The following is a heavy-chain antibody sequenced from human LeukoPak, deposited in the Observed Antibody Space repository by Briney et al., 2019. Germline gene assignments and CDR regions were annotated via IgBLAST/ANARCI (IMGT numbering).Heavy chain of an antibody. J-gene: IGHJ4*02. Sequence: PSETLSLTCAVYGGSFSGYYWSWIRQPPGKGLEWIGEINHSGSTNYNPSLKSRVTISVDTSKNQFSLKLSSVAAADTAVYYCAGGSYSMFNWGQGTLVTVSS. CDR3: AGGSYSMFN. V-gene: IGHV4-34*01. CDR2: INHSGST. CDR1: GGSFSGYY. D-gene: IGHD1-26*01.